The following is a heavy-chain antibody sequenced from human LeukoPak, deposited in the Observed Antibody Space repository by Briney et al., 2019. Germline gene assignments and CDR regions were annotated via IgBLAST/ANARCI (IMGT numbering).Heavy chain of an antibody. V-gene: IGHV4-30-2*01. D-gene: IGHD2-2*01. CDR2: IYHSGST. Sequence: PSGTLSLTCAVSGGSLSSGGFSWGWIRPPPGKGLEWVRYIYHSGSTYYNPSLKSRATISVDRTKSQFSLKLSSVTAADTAVYYCARVRYCSSTSCPVDYWGQGTLVTVSS. J-gene: IGHJ4*02. CDR1: GGSLSSGGFS. CDR3: ARVRYCSSTSCPVDY.